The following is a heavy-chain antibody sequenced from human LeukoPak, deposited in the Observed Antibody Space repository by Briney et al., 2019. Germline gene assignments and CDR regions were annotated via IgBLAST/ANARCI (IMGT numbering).Heavy chain of an antibody. Sequence: GGSLRLSCAASGFTFSRYWMHWVRQAPGKGLVWVSRMNSDGSSTSYADSVKGRFTISRDNAKNTLYLQMNSVRAEDTAVYYCARSPDIFYDFWSGSNQIDYWGQGTLVTVSS. V-gene: IGHV3-74*01. CDR1: GFTFSRYW. CDR2: MNSDGSST. J-gene: IGHJ4*02. CDR3: ARSPDIFYDFWSGSNQIDY. D-gene: IGHD3-3*01.